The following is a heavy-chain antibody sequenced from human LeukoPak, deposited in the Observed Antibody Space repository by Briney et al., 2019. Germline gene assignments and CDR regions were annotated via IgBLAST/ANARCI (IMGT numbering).Heavy chain of an antibody. D-gene: IGHD1-1*01. CDR3: VKDGRKYMCDY. J-gene: IGHJ4*02. V-gene: IGHV3-30*02. Sequence: GGSLRLSCAASGFTFKRYNMHWVRQAPGKGLEWVAFVEDDESSDSYADSVRGRFTISRDNSKSTVYLQMNSLRPEDTAVYYCVKDGRKYMCDYWGQGILVTVSS. CDR2: VEDDESSD. CDR1: GFTFKRYN.